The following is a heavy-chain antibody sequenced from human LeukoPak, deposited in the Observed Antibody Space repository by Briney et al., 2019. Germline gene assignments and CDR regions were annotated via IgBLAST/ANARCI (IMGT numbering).Heavy chain of an antibody. V-gene: IGHV3-23*01. CDR2: ISVSGNT. J-gene: IGHJ4*02. Sequence: GVSLRLSCAASGFPLSSCAMSWVRQGPGKGLEWVSAISVSGNTYHADSVKGRFTLSRDSSKNTLYLQMNSLRAGDAAVYYCAKAPVTTCSGAYCYPFDYWSQGTLVTVSS. CDR1: GFPLSSCA. D-gene: IGHD2-15*01. CDR3: AKAPVTTCSGAYCYPFDY.